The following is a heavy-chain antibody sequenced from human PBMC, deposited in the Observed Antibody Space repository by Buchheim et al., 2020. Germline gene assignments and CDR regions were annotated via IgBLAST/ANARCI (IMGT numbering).Heavy chain of an antibody. CDR2: IYSGGST. Sequence: EVQLVETGGGLIQPGGSLRLSCATSGFTVSSNYMSWVRQAPGKGLEWVSVIYSGGSTYYADSVKGRFTISRANSKNPLYLQMNSLRAEDTAVYYCARPGPDGYSPFDYWGQGTL. J-gene: IGHJ4*02. V-gene: IGHV3-53*02. CDR3: ARPGPDGYSPFDY. D-gene: IGHD5-24*01. CDR1: GFTVSSNY.